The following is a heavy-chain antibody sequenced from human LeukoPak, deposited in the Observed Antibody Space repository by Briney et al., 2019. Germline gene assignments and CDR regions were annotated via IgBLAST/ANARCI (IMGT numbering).Heavy chain of an antibody. J-gene: IGHJ6*03. Sequence: SETLSLTCTVSGGSISSYYWSWIRQPPGKGLEWIGYIYYSGSTNYNPSLKSRVTISVDTSKNQFSLKLSSVTAADTAVYYCAVAQRYYYMDVWGKGTTVTVSS. CDR1: GGSISSYY. V-gene: IGHV4-59*01. CDR3: AVAQRYYYMDV. D-gene: IGHD5-12*01. CDR2: IYYSGST.